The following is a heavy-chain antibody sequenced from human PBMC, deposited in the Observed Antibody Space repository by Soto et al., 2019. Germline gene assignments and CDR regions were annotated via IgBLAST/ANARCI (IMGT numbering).Heavy chain of an antibody. CDR1: GGSFSGHS. Sequence: SETLSLTCAVYGGSFSGHSWPWIRQSPGKGLEWIGDINHSGRVNYSPSLKSRVTISLDTSKNQFSLTLSAVTAADTAMYYCSTRAYDTNGYYRFDPWGQGTLVTVS. CDR3: STRAYDTNGYYRFDP. D-gene: IGHD3-22*01. J-gene: IGHJ5*01. CDR2: INHSGRV. V-gene: IGHV4-34*01.